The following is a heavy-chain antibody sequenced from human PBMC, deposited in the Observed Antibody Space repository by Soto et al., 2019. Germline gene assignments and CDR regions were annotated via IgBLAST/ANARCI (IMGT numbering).Heavy chain of an antibody. CDR3: ARVVHCSGGSCYPYYFDY. CDR1: GGTFSSYA. J-gene: IGHJ4*02. Sequence: SVKVSCKASGGTFSSYAISWVRQAPGQGLEWMGGIIPIFGTANYAQKFQGRVTITADESTSTAYMELSSLRSEDTAVYYCARVVHCSGGSCYPYYFDYWGQGTLVTISS. V-gene: IGHV1-69*13. CDR2: IIPIFGTA. D-gene: IGHD2-15*01.